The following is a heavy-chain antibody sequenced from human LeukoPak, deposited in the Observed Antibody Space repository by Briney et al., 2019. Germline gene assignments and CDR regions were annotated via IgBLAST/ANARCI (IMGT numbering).Heavy chain of an antibody. D-gene: IGHD2-15*01. Sequence: SVKVSCEASGGTVSSYAISWVRQAPGQGLEWMGGIIPIFGTANYAQKFQGRVTITADESTSTAYMELSSLRSEDAAVYYCASSPPYCSGGSCYLFDYWGQGTLVTVSS. V-gene: IGHV1-69*13. CDR2: IIPIFGTA. CDR1: GGTVSSYA. CDR3: ASSPPYCSGGSCYLFDY. J-gene: IGHJ4*02.